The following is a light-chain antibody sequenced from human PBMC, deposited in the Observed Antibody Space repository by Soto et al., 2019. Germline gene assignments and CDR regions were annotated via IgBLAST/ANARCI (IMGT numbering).Light chain of an antibody. V-gene: IGLV2-14*01. Sequence: QSALTQPASVSGSPGQSITISCTGTSSDVGGYNYVSWYQQHPGKAPKLMIYDVSNRPSGVSNRVSGSKSGNTDSLTISGLQAEDEADYYCSSYTSSSTRVVFGGGTKLTVL. J-gene: IGLJ2*01. CDR3: SSYTSSSTRVV. CDR1: SSDVGGYNY. CDR2: DVS.